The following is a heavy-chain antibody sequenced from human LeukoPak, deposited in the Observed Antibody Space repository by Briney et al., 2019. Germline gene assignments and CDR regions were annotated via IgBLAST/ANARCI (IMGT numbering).Heavy chain of an antibody. CDR3: AKDVDPFGSGSYVEGFDY. J-gene: IGHJ4*02. D-gene: IGHD3-10*01. Sequence: GGSLRLSCAASGFTFSSYVMHWVRQAPGKGLEWVTVISFDASNKYYADSVKGRFTVSRDNSKNTLYLQMNSLRAEDTAVYYCAKDVDPFGSGSYVEGFDYWGQGTLVTVSS. V-gene: IGHV3-30*18. CDR1: GFTFSSYV. CDR2: ISFDASNK.